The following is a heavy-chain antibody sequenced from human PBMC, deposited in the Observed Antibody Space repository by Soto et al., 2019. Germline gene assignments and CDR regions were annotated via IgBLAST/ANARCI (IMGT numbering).Heavy chain of an antibody. V-gene: IGHV3-21*01. CDR1: GFIFDIYS. Sequence: EVQLVESGGGLVKPGGSLRLSCAASGFIFDIYSMTWVRQAPGKGLEWVSSISSSSSYIYYADSVKGRFTISSDNAENSLYLQMSSLRADATAVYYCARDRGAASNIRYYYYGIDVWGQGTTVTVSS. CDR2: ISSSSSYI. CDR3: ARDRGAASNIRYYYYGIDV. J-gene: IGHJ6*02. D-gene: IGHD3-10*01.